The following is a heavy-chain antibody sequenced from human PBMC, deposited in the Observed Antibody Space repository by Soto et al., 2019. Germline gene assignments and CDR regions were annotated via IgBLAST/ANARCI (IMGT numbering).Heavy chain of an antibody. CDR1: GFTFSSYG. CDR2: ISYDGSNK. J-gene: IGHJ4*02. V-gene: IGHV3-30*18. CDR3: AKDFWPYCSGGSCYSPFDY. D-gene: IGHD2-15*01. Sequence: QVQLVESGGGVVQPGRSLRLSCAASGFTFSSYGMHWVRQAPGKGLEWVAVISYDGSNKYYADSVKGRFTISRDNSKNTLYMQMNSLRAEDTAVYYFAKDFWPYCSGGSCYSPFDYWGQGTLVTVSS.